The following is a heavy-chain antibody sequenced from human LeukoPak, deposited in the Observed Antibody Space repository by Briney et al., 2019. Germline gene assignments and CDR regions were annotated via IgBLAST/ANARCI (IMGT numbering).Heavy chain of an antibody. J-gene: IGHJ4*02. D-gene: IGHD6-19*01. V-gene: IGHV3-7*03. CDR1: GFIFSTYW. CDR3: ARDDYNSGWD. CDR2: IKQDGSEK. Sequence: GGSLRLSCAASGFIFSTYWMSWVRQAPGKGLEWVANIKQDGSEKYYVDSVKGRFTISRGNAKNSLYLQMNSLRADDTAVYYCARDDYNSGWDWGQGTPVTVSS.